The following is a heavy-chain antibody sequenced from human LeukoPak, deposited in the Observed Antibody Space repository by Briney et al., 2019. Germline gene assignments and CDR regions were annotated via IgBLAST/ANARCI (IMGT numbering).Heavy chain of an antibody. J-gene: IGHJ4*02. CDR2: INPNSGGT. Sequence: ASVKASCKASGYTFTGYYMHWVRQAPGQGLEWMGWINPNSGGTNYAQKFQGWVTMTRDTSISTAYMELSRLRSDDTAVYYCARDRDGIAVAGRDTDYYFDYWGQGTLVTVSS. CDR3: ARDRDGIAVAGRDTDYYFDY. CDR1: GYTFTGYY. D-gene: IGHD6-19*01. V-gene: IGHV1-2*04.